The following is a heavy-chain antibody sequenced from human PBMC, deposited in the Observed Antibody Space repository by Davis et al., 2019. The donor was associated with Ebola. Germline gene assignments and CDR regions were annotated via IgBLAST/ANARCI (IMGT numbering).Heavy chain of an antibody. CDR2: ISYDGSNK. CDR3: ALHTGMLL. V-gene: IGHV3-30*03. CDR1: GFTFSSYG. J-gene: IGHJ4*02. Sequence: GESLKISCAASGFTFSSYGMHWVRQAPGKGLEWVAVISYDGSNKYYADSVKGRFTISRDNSKNTLYLQMNSLRSEDTAVYYCALHTGMLLWGQGTLVTVSS. D-gene: IGHD3-16*01.